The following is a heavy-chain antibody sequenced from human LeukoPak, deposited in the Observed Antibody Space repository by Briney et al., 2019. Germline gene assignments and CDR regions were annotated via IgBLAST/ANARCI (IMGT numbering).Heavy chain of an antibody. CDR1: GGSISSYY. CDR3: ARDLNDYDILTGYYRDTDAFDI. V-gene: IGHV4-59*01. CDR2: IYYSGST. Sequence: SETLSLTCTVSGGSISSYYWSWIRQPPGKGLEWIGYIYYSGSTNYNPSLKSRVTISVDTSKNQFSLKLSSVTAADTAVYYCARDLNDYDILTGYYRDTDAFDIWGQGTMVTVSS. J-gene: IGHJ3*02. D-gene: IGHD3-9*01.